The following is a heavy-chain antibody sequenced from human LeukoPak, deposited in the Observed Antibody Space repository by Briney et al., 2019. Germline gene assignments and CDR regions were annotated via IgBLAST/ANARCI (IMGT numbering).Heavy chain of an antibody. CDR1: GYSISSGYL. J-gene: IGHJ4*02. CDR3: ATCNSTNCYQHFDY. Sequence: PSETLSLTCGVSGYSISSGYLWGWIRQPPGKGLEWIGSILHSGSTYYNPSLRSRLSISVDTSKNQFSLKLTSVTAADTAVYFCATCNSTNCYQHFDYWGQGTLVTVSS. CDR2: ILHSGST. D-gene: IGHD2-2*01. V-gene: IGHV4-38-2*01.